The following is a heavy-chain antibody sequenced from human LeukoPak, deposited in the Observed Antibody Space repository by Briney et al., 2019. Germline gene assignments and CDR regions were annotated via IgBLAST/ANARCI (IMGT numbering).Heavy chain of an antibody. CDR2: IYYSGST. CDR3: ARTTEGYCRGRSCYSYYYYMDV. J-gene: IGHJ6*03. V-gene: IGHV4-59*01. D-gene: IGHD2-15*01. CDR1: GGSISSYY. Sequence: PSETLSLTCTVSGGSISSYYWSWIRQPPGKGLEWIGYIYYSGSTNYNPSLKSRVTIPVDTSKNQFSLKLRSVTAADTAVYYCARTTEGYCRGRSCYSYYYYMDVWGKGTTVTVSS.